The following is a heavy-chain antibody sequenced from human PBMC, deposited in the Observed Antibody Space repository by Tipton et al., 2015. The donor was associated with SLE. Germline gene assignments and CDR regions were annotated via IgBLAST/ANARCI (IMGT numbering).Heavy chain of an antibody. V-gene: IGHV3-30*02. Sequence: SLRLSCAASAFTFSSYGMHWVRQAPGKGLEWVAFIRYDGSNKYYAEYYADSVKGRFTISRDNSNNTLYLQMNSLRAEDTAVYYCAKDLRGIADAFDIWGQGTMVTVSS. CDR3: AKDLRGIADAFDI. J-gene: IGHJ3*02. D-gene: IGHD3-16*01. CDR1: AFTFSSYG. CDR2: IRYDGSNKYYAE.